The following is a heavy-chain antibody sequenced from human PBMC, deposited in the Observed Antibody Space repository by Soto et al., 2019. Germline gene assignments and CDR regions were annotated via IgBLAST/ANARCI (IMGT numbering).Heavy chain of an antibody. Sequence: QVQLVQSGAEVKKPGSSVKVSCKASGGTFSSYTISWVRQAPGQGLEWMGRIIPILGIANYAQKFQGRVTVTGDKSTSTAYMELSSLRSEDTAVYYCARRYCSGGSCGRDNWFDPWGQGTLVTVSS. V-gene: IGHV1-69*02. CDR3: ARRYCSGGSCGRDNWFDP. J-gene: IGHJ5*02. D-gene: IGHD2-15*01. CDR1: GGTFSSYT. CDR2: IIPILGIA.